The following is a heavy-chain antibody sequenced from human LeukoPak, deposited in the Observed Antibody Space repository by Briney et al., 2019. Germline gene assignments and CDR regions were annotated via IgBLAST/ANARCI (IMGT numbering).Heavy chain of an antibody. Sequence: PGGSLRLSCTASGFNLGGYAINWVRQAPGQGVEWVGFIRSKAWYGTREYAASGEGRFTISREDSKGNDYLQMQTLRIEDTAVYYCARANVLYSVADYWGQGTLVTVSS. CDR1: GFNLGGYA. D-gene: IGHD2-15*01. CDR2: IRSKAWYGTR. J-gene: IGHJ4*02. V-gene: IGHV3-49*04. CDR3: ARANVLYSVADY.